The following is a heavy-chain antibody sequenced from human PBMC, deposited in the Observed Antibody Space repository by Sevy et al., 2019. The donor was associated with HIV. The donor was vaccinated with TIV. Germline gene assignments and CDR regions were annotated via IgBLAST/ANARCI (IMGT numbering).Heavy chain of an antibody. Sequence: GGSLRLSCAVSGFTFRNFWMSWVRQAPGKGLEWVANIRQDGCEKYYVDSVRGRFTISRDNAKNSLFLQLNSLRADDTAIYYCAKSYFGSGTSYGMDLWGRGTTVTVSS. D-gene: IGHD3-10*01. CDR2: IRQDGCEK. CDR1: GFTFRNFW. V-gene: IGHV3-7*01. J-gene: IGHJ6*02. CDR3: AKSYFGSGTSYGMDL.